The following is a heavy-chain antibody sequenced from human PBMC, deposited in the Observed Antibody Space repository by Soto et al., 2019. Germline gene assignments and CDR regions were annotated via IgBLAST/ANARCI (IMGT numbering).Heavy chain of an antibody. CDR1: GFSLSTTRVG. J-gene: IGHJ4*02. CDR3: AHSKTSGMRYYFDY. CDR2: LYWDDDK. V-gene: IGHV2-5*02. Sequence: QITLKESGPTLVKPTQTLTLTCTFSGFSLSTTRVGVGWIRQPPGEALEWLALLYWDDDKLYSPSLKRRLTINKDTPKNQVVITLTNMDPVDTATYYCAHSKTSGMRYYFDYWGQGTLVTVSS.